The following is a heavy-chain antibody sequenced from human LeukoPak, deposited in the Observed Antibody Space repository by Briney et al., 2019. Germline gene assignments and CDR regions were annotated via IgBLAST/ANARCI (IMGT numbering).Heavy chain of an antibody. CDR1: GGSISSSNW. J-gene: IGHJ4*02. Sequence: SGTLSLTCAVSGGSISSSNWWSWVRQPPGKGLEWIGEIYHSGSTNYNPSLKSRVTISVDKSKDQFSLKLSSVTAADTAVYYCASRDSYGYLGVDYWGQGTLVTVSS. V-gene: IGHV4-4*02. D-gene: IGHD5-18*01. CDR3: ASRDSYGYLGVDY. CDR2: IYHSGST.